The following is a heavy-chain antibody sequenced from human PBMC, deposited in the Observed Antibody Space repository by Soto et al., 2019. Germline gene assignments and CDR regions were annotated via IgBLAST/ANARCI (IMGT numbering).Heavy chain of an antibody. Sequence: SEILSLTCTVSGGSISNGGYYRNWVRQHPGKGLEWIGYIHYSGSTWYNPSLESRVTISVDTSKDRFSLKLRSVTAADTAVYYCARVRGSGSYAAYYFDSWGQGTLVTVSS. V-gene: IGHV4-31*03. J-gene: IGHJ4*01. D-gene: IGHD3-10*01. CDR3: ARVRGSGSYAAYYFDS. CDR2: IHYSGST. CDR1: GGSISNGGYY.